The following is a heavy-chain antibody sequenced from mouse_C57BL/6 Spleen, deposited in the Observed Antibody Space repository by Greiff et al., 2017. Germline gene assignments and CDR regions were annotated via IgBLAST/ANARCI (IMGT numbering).Heavy chain of an antibody. D-gene: IGHD1-1*01. Sequence: QVQLKESGAELVKPGASVKISCKASGYAFSSYWMNWVKQRPGKGLEWIGQIYPGDGDTNYNGKSKGKATLTADKSSSTAYMQLSSLTSEDSAVYFCARDGSSYRYFDVWGTGTTVTVSS. J-gene: IGHJ1*03. V-gene: IGHV1-80*01. CDR3: ARDGSSYRYFDV. CDR2: IYPGDGDT. CDR1: GYAFSSYW.